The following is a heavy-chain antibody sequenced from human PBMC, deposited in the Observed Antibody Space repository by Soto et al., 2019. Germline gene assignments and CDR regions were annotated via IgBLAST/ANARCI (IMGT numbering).Heavy chain of an antibody. J-gene: IGHJ6*02. CDR3: ARGGVTPYYYGMDV. V-gene: IGHV4-30-2*01. D-gene: IGHD2-21*02. CDR1: GGSISSGGYS. Sequence: PSETLSLTCAVSGGSISSGGYSWSWLRQPPGKGLEWIGYIYDSGSTYYNPSLKSPVTISVDRSKNQFSLKLSSVTAADTGVYYCARGGVTPYYYGMDVWGQGTTVTVSS. CDR2: IYDSGST.